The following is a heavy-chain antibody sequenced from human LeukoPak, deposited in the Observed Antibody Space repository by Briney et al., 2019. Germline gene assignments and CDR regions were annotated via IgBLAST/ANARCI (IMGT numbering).Heavy chain of an antibody. CDR2: IYSSGST. CDR3: ARVSPGGNSDY. Sequence: SETLSLTCTVSGGSISSYYWSWIRQPAGKGLEWIGRIYSSGSTNYNPSLKSRVTMPVDMSRNQFSLKLSSVTAADTAVYYCARVSPGGNSDYLGQGTLVIVSS. V-gene: IGHV4-4*07. J-gene: IGHJ4*02. CDR1: GGSISSYY. D-gene: IGHD4-23*01.